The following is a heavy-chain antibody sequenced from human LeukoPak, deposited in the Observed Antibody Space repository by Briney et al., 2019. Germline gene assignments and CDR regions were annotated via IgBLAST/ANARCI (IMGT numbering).Heavy chain of an antibody. Sequence: GASLTLSCAPAGFTFSSYGMHWVRQAPGKGLEWVAVIWYDGSNKDYAYSGKGRFTISRDNSKNTLYLQMNSLRAEHTAVYYCAREMVIDGTTWDYYYGMDVWGQGSTVTVCS. CDR3: AREMVIDGTTWDYYYGMDV. J-gene: IGHJ6*01. CDR2: IWYDGSNK. D-gene: IGHD1-1*01. CDR1: GFTFSSYG. V-gene: IGHV3-33*01.